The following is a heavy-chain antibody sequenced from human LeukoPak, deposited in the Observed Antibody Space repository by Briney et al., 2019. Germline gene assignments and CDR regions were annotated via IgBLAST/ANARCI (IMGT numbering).Heavy chain of an antibody. J-gene: IGHJ6*03. D-gene: IGHD3-3*01. V-gene: IGHV3-7*01. CDR3: ARGPFGVVGYYYYMDV. CDR1: GFTFSSYW. Sequence: GGSLRLSCAASGFTFSSYWMSWVRQAPGKGLEWVANIKQDGTEKYYVDSLKGRFTISRDNAKNSLFLQMNSLRAEDKPVYLCARGPFGVVGYYYYMDVWGKGTTVTGSS. CDR2: IKQDGTEK.